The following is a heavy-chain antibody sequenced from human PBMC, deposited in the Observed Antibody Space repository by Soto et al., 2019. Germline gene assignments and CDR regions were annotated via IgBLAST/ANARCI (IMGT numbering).Heavy chain of an antibody. J-gene: IGHJ4*02. Sequence: QVQLVESGGGVVQPGTSLRLSCAASGFTFSTYGMHWVRQPPGKGLDWVALIWYDGSRTHYAESVKGRFTISRDNSKNTLFLQMNSLRVEDTAVYYCAREQIGVAGSTYDYWGQGTLVTVSS. CDR1: GFTFSTYG. CDR2: IWYDGSRT. V-gene: IGHV3-33*01. CDR3: AREQIGVAGSTYDY. D-gene: IGHD6-19*01.